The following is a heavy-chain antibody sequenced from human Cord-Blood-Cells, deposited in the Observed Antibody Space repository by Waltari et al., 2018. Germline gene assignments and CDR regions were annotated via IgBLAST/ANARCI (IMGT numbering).Heavy chain of an antibody. CDR3: ARTGYSSSSSVGWFDP. Sequence: QVTLKESGPALVKPTQTLTLTCTFSGFSLSTSGMRVSWIRQPPGKAREWLARIDWDDDKFYSTSLKTRLTISKDTSKNQVVLTMTNMDPVDTATYYCARTGYSSSSSVGWFDPWGQGTLVTVSS. D-gene: IGHD6-6*01. CDR2: IDWDDDK. V-gene: IGHV2-70*04. J-gene: IGHJ5*02. CDR1: GFSLSTSGMR.